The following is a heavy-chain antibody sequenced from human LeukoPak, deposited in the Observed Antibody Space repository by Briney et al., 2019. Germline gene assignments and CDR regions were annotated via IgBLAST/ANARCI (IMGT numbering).Heavy chain of an antibody. CDR2: TNHSGST. Sequence: SETLSLTCAVYGGSFSGYYWSWIRQPPGKGLEWIGETNHSGSTNYNPSLKSRVTISVDTSKNQFSLKLSSVTAADTAVYYCARGRWFDPWGQGTLVTVSS. J-gene: IGHJ5*02. CDR1: GGSFSGYY. V-gene: IGHV4-34*01. CDR3: ARGRWFDP.